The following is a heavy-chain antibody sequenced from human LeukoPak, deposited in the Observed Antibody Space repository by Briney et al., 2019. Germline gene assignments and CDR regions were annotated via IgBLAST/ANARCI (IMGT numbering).Heavy chain of an antibody. V-gene: IGHV4-59*01. Sequence: SETLSLTSAVYGGSFSGYYWSWIRQPPGKGLEWIGYIYYSGSTNYNPSLKSRVTISVDTSKNQFSLKLSSVTAADTAVYYCARRGTLRYCSGGSCLGWFDPWGQGTLVTVSS. J-gene: IGHJ5*02. CDR3: ARRGTLRYCSGGSCLGWFDP. CDR1: GGSFSGYY. D-gene: IGHD2-15*01. CDR2: IYYSGST.